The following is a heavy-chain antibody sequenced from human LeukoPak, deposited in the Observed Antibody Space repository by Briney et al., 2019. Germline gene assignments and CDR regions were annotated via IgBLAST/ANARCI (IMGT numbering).Heavy chain of an antibody. Sequence: PSETLSLTCTVSGGSISSSSYYWGWIRQPPGKGLEWIGSIYYSGSTYYNPSLKSRVTISVDTSKNQFSLKLSSVTAADTAVYYCARRGRVVPAAIWFDPWGQGTLVTVSS. V-gene: IGHV4-39*07. CDR1: GGSISSSSYY. CDR2: IYYSGST. CDR3: ARRGRVVPAAIWFDP. D-gene: IGHD2-2*01. J-gene: IGHJ5*02.